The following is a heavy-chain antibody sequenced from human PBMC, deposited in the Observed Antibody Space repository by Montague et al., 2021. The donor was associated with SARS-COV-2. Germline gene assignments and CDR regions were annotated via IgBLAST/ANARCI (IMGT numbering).Heavy chain of an antibody. CDR3: ARDIDIVVVPAATAIYYYGMDV. J-gene: IGHJ6*02. CDR1: GFTFSSYS. V-gene: IGHV3-21*01. D-gene: IGHD2-2*01. CDR2: ISSSSSYI. Sequence: SLRLSCAASGFTFSSYSMNWVRQAPGKGLEWVSSISSSSSYIYYADSVKGRFTISRDNAKNSLYLQMNSLRAEDAAVYHCARDIDIVVVPAATAIYYYGMDVWGQGTTVTVSS.